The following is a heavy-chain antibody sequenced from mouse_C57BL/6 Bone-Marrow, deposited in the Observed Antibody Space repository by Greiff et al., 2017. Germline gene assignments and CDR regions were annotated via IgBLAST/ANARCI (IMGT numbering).Heavy chain of an antibody. V-gene: IGHV1-7*01. D-gene: IGHD2-3*01. CDR3: ANHYDGYSAWFAY. J-gene: IGHJ3*01. Sequence: QVQLQQSGAELAKPGASVKLSCKASGYTFTSYWMHWVKQRPGQGLEWIGYINPSSGYTKYNQKFKDKATLTADKSSSTAYMQLSSLTYEDSAVYYCANHYDGYSAWFAYWGQGTLVTVSA. CDR2: INPSSGYT. CDR1: GYTFTSYW.